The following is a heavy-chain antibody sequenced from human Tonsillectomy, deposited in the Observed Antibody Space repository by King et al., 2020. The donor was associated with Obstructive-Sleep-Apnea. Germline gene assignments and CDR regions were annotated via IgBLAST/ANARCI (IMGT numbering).Heavy chain of an antibody. V-gene: IGHV3-7*03. CDR1: VFTFGSYW. D-gene: IGHD3-9*01. CDR2: IRQEERQK. J-gene: IGHJ3*02. Sequence: VQLVESGGGLVQPGGSLRLSCAASVFTFGSYWMTWVRQAPGRGLEWVGNIRQEERQKYYVDFVKGRFTISRDNAKNSLYLQMYSLRADDTAVYYCARDRSYGTTGYYYDVFDMWGQGTMVTVSS. CDR3: ARDRSYGTTGYYYDVFDM.